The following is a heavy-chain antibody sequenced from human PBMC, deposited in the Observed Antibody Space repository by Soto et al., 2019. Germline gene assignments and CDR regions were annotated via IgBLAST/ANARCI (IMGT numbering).Heavy chain of an antibody. V-gene: IGHV3-33*01. CDR3: ARDYTEYYDFWSGYYRGYYMDV. CDR1: GFTFSSYG. J-gene: IGHJ6*03. D-gene: IGHD3-3*01. CDR2: IWYDGSNK. Sequence: QVQLVESGGGVVQPGRSLRLSCAASGFTFSSYGMHWVRQAPGKGLEWVAVIWYDGSNKYYADSVKGRFTISRDNSKNTLYLQMTSLRAEDTAVYYCARDYTEYYDFWSGYYRGYYMDVWGKGTTVTVSS.